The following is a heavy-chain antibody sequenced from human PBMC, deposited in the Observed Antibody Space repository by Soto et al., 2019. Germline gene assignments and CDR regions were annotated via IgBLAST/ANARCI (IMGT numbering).Heavy chain of an antibody. V-gene: IGHV6-1*01. CDR3: ARVRYCRGGSCYYGMDV. CDR1: EDSVSSDSAA. Sequence: SQTLSLTCAISEDSVSSDSAAWNWIRQSPSRGLEWLGRAYYRSKWFDDYAVSVKSRITITPDTSRNQLSLQLNSVTPEDTAVYYCARVRYCRGGSCYYGMDVWGQGTTVTVSS. CDR2: AYYRSKWFD. J-gene: IGHJ6*02. D-gene: IGHD2-15*01.